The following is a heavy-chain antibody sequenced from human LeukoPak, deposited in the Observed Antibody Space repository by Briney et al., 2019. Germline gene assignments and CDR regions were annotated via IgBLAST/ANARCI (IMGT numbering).Heavy chain of an antibody. V-gene: IGHV3-53*01. Sequence: AGGSLRLSCAASGFTVSSNYMSWVRQAPGKGLEWVSVIYSGGSTYYADSVKGRFTISRDNSKNTLYLQMNSLRAEDTAVYYCASRITMVRGVIIKKVDYFDYWGQGTLVTVSS. CDR3: ASRITMVRGVIIKKVDYFDY. CDR1: GFTVSSNY. CDR2: IYSGGST. D-gene: IGHD3-10*01. J-gene: IGHJ4*02.